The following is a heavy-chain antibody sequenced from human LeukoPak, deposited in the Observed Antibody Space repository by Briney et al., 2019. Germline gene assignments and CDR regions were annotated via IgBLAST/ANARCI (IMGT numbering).Heavy chain of an antibody. CDR3: ASCWTSCHQDAFDI. CDR1: GGTFSSYA. V-gene: IGHV1-69*05. D-gene: IGHD2-2*01. CDR2: IIPIFGTA. Sequence: GSSVTVSCKASGGTFSSYAISWVRQAPGQGLEWMGGIIPIFGTANYAQKFQGRVTITTDESTSTAYMELSSLRSEDTAVYYCASCWTSCHQDAFDIWGQGTMVTVSS. J-gene: IGHJ3*02.